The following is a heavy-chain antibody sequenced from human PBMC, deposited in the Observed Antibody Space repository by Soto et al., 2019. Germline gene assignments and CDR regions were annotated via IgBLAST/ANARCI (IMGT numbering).Heavy chain of an antibody. Sequence: PGGSLRLSCAASGFTFSSYAMRWVRQAPGKGLEWVAVISYDGSNKYYADSVKGRFTISRDNSKNTLYLQMNSLRAEDTAVYYCASGGAAADHLDYWGQGTLVTVSS. CDR3: ASGGAAADHLDY. J-gene: IGHJ4*02. CDR1: GFTFSSYA. V-gene: IGHV3-30-3*01. CDR2: ISYDGSNK. D-gene: IGHD6-13*01.